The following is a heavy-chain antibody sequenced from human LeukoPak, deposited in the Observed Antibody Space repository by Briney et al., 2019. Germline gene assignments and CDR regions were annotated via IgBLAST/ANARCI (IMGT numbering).Heavy chain of an antibody. Sequence: ASVKVSCKASGYTFTSYGISWVRQAPGQGLEWMGWISAYNGSTNYAQKLQGRVTMTTDTSTSTAYMELRSLRSDDTAVYYCARDEDYYDSSSLDYWGQGTLVTVSS. V-gene: IGHV1-18*01. J-gene: IGHJ4*02. CDR1: GYTFTSYG. D-gene: IGHD3-22*01. CDR2: ISAYNGST. CDR3: ARDEDYYDSSSLDY.